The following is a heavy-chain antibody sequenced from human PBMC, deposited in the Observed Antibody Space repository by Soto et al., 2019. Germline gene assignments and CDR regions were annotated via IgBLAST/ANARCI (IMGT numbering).Heavy chain of an antibody. V-gene: IGHV3-33*01. CDR3: ARDLHCYGDFDFYYYYGMDV. Sequence: PGGSLRLSCAASGFTFSSYGMHWVRQAPGKGLEWVAVIWCDGSNKYYADSVKGRFTISRDNSKNTLYLQMNSLRAEDTAVYYCARDLHCYGDFDFYYYYGMDVWGQGTTVTVSS. CDR1: GFTFSSYG. J-gene: IGHJ6*02. CDR2: IWCDGSNK. D-gene: IGHD3-9*01.